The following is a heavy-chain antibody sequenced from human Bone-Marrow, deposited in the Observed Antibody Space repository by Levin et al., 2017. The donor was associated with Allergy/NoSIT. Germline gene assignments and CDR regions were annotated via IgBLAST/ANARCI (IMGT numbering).Heavy chain of an antibody. D-gene: IGHD3-10*01. CDR1: GGSFSGYY. CDR3: ARPTAYGSGSYYGDYFQH. CDR2: INHSGST. J-gene: IGHJ1*01. V-gene: IGHV4-34*01. Sequence: SETLSLTCAVYGGSFSGYYWSWIRQPPGKGLEWIGEINHSGSTNYNPSLESRFTISVDASKNQVSLRLNSVTAAGTAGYYCARPTAYGSGSYYGDYFQHWGQGTLVTVSS.